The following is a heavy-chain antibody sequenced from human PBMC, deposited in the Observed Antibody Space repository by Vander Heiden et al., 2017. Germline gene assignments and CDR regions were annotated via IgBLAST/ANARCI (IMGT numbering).Heavy chain of an antibody. Sequence: EVQLVESAGGLVQPGGSLRLSRTASGFTFSTYNMNWVRQAPGKGLEWVSYITSSSGTIYYADSVKGRFTISRDNAKNSLYLQMNSLRDEDTALYYCARDSSYSSGYYWGFDYWGQGTLVTVSS. D-gene: IGHD3-22*01. CDR1: GFTFSTYN. V-gene: IGHV3-48*02. J-gene: IGHJ4*02. CDR2: ITSSSGTI. CDR3: ARDSSYSSGYYWGFDY.